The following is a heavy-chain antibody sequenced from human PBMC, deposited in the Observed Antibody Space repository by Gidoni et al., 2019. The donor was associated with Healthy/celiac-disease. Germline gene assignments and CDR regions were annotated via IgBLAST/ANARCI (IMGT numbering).Heavy chain of an antibody. D-gene: IGHD3-3*01. Sequence: QVQLQQWGAGLLKPSETLSLTCAVYGGSFSGYYWSWIRQPPGKGLEWIGEINHSGSTNYNPSLKSRVTISVDTSKNQFSLKLSSVTAADTAVYYCARVRSSDFWSGYSARYYYGMDVWGQGTTVTVSS. CDR3: ARVRSSDFWSGYSARYYYGMDV. J-gene: IGHJ6*02. CDR2: INHSGST. V-gene: IGHV4-34*01. CDR1: GGSFSGYY.